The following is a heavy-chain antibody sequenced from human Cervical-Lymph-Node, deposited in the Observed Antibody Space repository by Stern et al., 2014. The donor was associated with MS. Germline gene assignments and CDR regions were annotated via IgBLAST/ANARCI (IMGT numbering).Heavy chain of an antibody. CDR1: GFTFSTHG. CDR3: ASSGLDYGDDDAFDI. Sequence: VQLVQSGGGLVQPGGSLRLSCAASGFTFSTHGMNWVRQAPGKGLERVSYISSGSSTIYYADSVKGRFTISRDNAKNSLFLRMNSLRAEDTAVYYCASSGLDYGDDDAFDIWGQGTMVTVSS. J-gene: IGHJ3*02. V-gene: IGHV3-48*01. CDR2: ISSGSSTI. D-gene: IGHD4-17*01.